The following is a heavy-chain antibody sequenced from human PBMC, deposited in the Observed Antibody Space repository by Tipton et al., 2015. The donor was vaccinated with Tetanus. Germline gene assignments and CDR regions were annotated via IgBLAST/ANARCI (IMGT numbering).Heavy chain of an antibody. CDR2: ISWNSGSI. Sequence: SLILSCAASGFTFDDYAMXXXRQAPGKGLEWVSGISWNSGSIGYADSLKGRFTISRDNAKNSLYLQMNSLRAEDTALYYCAKDSTXXGDPFFDYWGQGTLVTVSS. V-gene: IGHV3-9*01. CDR3: AKDSTXXGDPFFDY. J-gene: IGHJ4*02. D-gene: IGHD4-17*01. CDR1: GFTFDDYA.